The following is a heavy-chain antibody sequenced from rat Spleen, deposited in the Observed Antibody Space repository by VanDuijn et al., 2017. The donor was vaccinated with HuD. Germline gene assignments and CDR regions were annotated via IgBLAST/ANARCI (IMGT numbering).Heavy chain of an antibody. D-gene: IGHD1-9*01. V-gene: IGHV5-31*01. CDR1: GFTFSDYY. CDR2: ITNTGGSI. CDR3: TRGTYCRH. Sequence: EVQLVESDGDLVQPGRSLKLSCVASGFTFSDYYMAWVRQAPGKGLEWVASITNTGGSIYYPDSVKGRFTISRDVAKSTLYLQMNNLRSEDTATYYCTRGTYCRHWGQGVMVTVSS. J-gene: IGHJ2*01.